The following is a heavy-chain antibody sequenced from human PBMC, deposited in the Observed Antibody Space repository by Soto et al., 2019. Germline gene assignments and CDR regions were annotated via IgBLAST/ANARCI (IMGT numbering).Heavy chain of an antibody. Sequence: SETPSLTCSVSGASVSSYYWSWVRQPPGKGLEWIGYIYYIGAYNYNPSLKSRVTISVDTSKNQFSLKLTSVTAADTAVYYCARTPETRDWLDPWGQGTLVTVSS. CDR1: GASVSSYY. CDR3: ARTPETRDWLDP. V-gene: IGHV4-59*02. J-gene: IGHJ5*02. CDR2: IYYIGAY. D-gene: IGHD1-7*01.